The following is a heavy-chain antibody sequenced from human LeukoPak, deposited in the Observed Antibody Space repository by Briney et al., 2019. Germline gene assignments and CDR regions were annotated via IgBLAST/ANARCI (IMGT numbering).Heavy chain of an antibody. Sequence: GASVKVSCKASGYTFTSYGISWVRQAPGQGLEWMGWISAYNGNTNYAQKLQGRVTMTTDTSTSTAYMELRSLRSDDTAVYYCARGRTQWLVGGDAFDIWGQGTMVTVSS. J-gene: IGHJ3*02. CDR2: ISAYNGNT. V-gene: IGHV1-18*01. D-gene: IGHD6-19*01. CDR3: ARGRTQWLVGGDAFDI. CDR1: GYTFTSYG.